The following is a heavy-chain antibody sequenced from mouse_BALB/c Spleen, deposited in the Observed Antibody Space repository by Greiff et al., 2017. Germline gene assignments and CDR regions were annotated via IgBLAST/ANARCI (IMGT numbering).Heavy chain of an antibody. CDR2: IWSGGST. J-gene: IGHJ4*01. D-gene: IGHD2-1*01. V-gene: IGHV2-2*02. CDR1: GFSLTSYG. CDR3: DRKKLLWPYAMDY. Sequence: VQLQQSGPGLVQPSQSLSITCTVSGFSLTSYGVHWVRQSPGKGLEWLGVIWSGGSTDYNAAFIYRLSISKDNSKSQVFFKMNSLQANDTAIYYCDRKKLLWPYAMDYWGQGTSVTVSS.